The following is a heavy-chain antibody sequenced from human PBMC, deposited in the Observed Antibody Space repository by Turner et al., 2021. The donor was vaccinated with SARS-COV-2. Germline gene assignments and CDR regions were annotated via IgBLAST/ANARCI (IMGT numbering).Heavy chain of an antibody. V-gene: IGHV4-59*02. CDR1: GASVNDHY. CDR2: FSFSGNT. J-gene: IGHJ2*01. Sequence: QVQLQESGPGLVKPSEILSLSCTVSGASVNDHYWSWVRQAPGKGLESITYFSFSGNTRHNPSLKSRITLSLDASRNQFSLKMTSVTAADTAVYYCARGSYTNWDWYFDLWGRGTLVNVSS. CDR3: ARGSYTNWDWYFDL. D-gene: IGHD7-27*01.